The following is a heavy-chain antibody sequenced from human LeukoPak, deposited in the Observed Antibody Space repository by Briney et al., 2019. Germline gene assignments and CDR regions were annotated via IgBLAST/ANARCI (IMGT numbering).Heavy chain of an antibody. D-gene: IGHD3-16*01. CDR1: GFTFSSYW. J-gene: IGHJ4*02. CDR3: ARGWGPYRPQNY. CDR2: IKQDGSEK. Sequence: PGGSLRLSCAVSGFTFSSYWMNWVRQAPGKGLEWVANIKQDGSEKSYVDSVKGRFTISRDNAKNSLYLQMNSLRVEDTAIYYCARGWGPYRPQNYWGQGTLVTVSS. V-gene: IGHV3-7*01.